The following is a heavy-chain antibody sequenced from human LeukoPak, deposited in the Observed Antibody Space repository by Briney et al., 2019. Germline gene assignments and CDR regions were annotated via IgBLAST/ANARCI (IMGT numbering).Heavy chain of an antibody. CDR1: GFTLSSYG. V-gene: IGHV3-30*02. J-gene: IGHJ4*02. CDR3: AKDPYGGSSPSYFDY. D-gene: IGHD1-26*01. CDR2: LRHDGSTA. Sequence: PGGSLRLSCAASGFTLSSYGMNWVRQAPGKGLDWVAFLRHDGSTAFYEDSVKGRFTISRDSSKNTLYLQMNSLTPADTAIYYCAKDPYGGSSPSYFDYWGQGTLVTVSS.